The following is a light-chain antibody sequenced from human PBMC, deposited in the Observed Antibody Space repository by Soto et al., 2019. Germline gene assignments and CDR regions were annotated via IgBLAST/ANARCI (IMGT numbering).Light chain of an antibody. Sequence: DIQMTQSPSTLSGSVGDRVTITCRARQTISSWLAWYQQKPRKAPKLLIYKASTLKSGVPSRFSGSGSGTEFTLTISSLQPDDFATYYCQHYNSYSEAFGQGTKVDI. CDR2: KAS. J-gene: IGKJ1*01. V-gene: IGKV1-5*03. CDR1: QTISSW. CDR3: QHYNSYSEA.